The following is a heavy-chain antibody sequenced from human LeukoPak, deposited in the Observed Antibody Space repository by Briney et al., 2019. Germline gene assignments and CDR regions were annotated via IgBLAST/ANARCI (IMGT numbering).Heavy chain of an antibody. CDR2: INPNSGGT. V-gene: IGHV1-2*02. J-gene: IGHJ4*02. CDR1: GYTFTGYY. Sequence: ASVKVSCKASGYTFTGYYMHWVRQAPGQGLEWMGWINPNSGGTNYAQKFQGRVTMTRDTSITTAYMELSRLRSDDTAVYYCARDREDLYSLDYWGQGTLVTVSS. CDR3: ARDREDLYSLDY. D-gene: IGHD5-18*01.